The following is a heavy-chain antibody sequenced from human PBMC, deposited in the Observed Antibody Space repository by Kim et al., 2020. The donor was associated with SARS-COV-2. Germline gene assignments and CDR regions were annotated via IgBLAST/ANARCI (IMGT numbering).Heavy chain of an antibody. V-gene: IGHV4-59*01. CDR3: ARANYGYSYAPYYMDV. J-gene: IGHJ6*04. D-gene: IGHD3-16*01. Sequence: PSLHSRVTISRDTSKNQVSLKLISVTAADTAVYFCARANYGYSYAPYYMDVWGKGTTVSVSS.